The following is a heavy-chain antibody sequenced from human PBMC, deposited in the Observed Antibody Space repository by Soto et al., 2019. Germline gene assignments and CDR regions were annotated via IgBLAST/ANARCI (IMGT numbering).Heavy chain of an antibody. D-gene: IGHD5-18*01. CDR3: ARLDGYSYGRNTAHSYGMDV. CDR2: IIPIRGIA. Sequence: QVQLVQSGAEVKKPGSSVKVSCKASGGTFSSYTISWVRQAPGQGLEWMGRIIPIRGIANYAQKFQGRVTITAEKSTSTAYMELSSLRAEDTAVYYGARLDGYSYGRNTAHSYGMDVWGQGTTVTVSS. CDR1: GGTFSSYT. J-gene: IGHJ6*02. V-gene: IGHV1-69*02.